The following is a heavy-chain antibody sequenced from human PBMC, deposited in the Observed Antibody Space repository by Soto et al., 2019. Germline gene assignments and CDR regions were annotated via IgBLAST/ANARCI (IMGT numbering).Heavy chain of an antibody. J-gene: IGHJ2*01. D-gene: IGHD2-21*02. V-gene: IGHV3-11*01. CDR1: GFTFSDYY. CDR2: ISSSGSTI. CDR3: AGDSIVVVTAFQTEGLDL. Sequence: QVQLVESGGGLVKPGGSLRLSCAASGFTFSDYYMSWIRQAPGKGLEWVSYISSSGSTIYYADSVKGRFTISRDNAKNSLYLQVNGLGAEDTAVYYCAGDSIVVVTAFQTEGLDLWGRGTLAPVTS.